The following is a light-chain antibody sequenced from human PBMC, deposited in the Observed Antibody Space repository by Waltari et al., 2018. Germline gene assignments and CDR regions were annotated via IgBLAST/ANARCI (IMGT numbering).Light chain of an antibody. CDR3: QKYVNLPAT. J-gene: IGKJ1*01. V-gene: IGKV3-20*01. Sequence: EIVLTLSPGSLSLSPRERATLSCRASQGVGRYLAWYQQKPGQAPRLLIYDASTRATGIPDRFSGSGSGTDFSLTISRLEPEDFAVYYCQKYVNLPATFGQGTKVEIK. CDR2: DAS. CDR1: QGVGRY.